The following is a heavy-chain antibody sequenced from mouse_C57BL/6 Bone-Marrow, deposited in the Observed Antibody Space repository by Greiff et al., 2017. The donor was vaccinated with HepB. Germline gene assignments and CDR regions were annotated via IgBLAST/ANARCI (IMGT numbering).Heavy chain of an antibody. V-gene: IGHV1-61*01. J-gene: IGHJ4*01. CDR3: ARSMYSNYGLYYAMDY. D-gene: IGHD2-5*01. CDR2: IYPSDSET. Sequence: QVQLQQPGAELVRPGSSVKLSCKASGYTFTSYWMDWVKQRPGQGLEWIGNIYPSDSETHYNQKFKDKATLTVDKSSSTAYMQLSSLTSEDSAVYYCARSMYSNYGLYYAMDYWGQGTSVTVSS. CDR1: GYTFTSYW.